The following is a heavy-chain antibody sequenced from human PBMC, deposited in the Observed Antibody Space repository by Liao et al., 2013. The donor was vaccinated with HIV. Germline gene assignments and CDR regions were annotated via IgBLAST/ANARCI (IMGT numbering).Heavy chain of an antibody. J-gene: IGHJ4*02. CDR2: VSATGGA. CDR3: ARAPSAAGTGREFDY. D-gene: IGHD6-13*01. CDR1: GGSISSYS. Sequence: QVQLQESGPGLVKPSATLSLKCTISGGSISSYSWNWIRQSAGRGLEWIGRVSATGGAIYNPSLRSRVTMSVDTSKNQFSLKLSSVTAADTAVYYCARAPSAAGTGREFDYWGRGNPRSPSPQ. V-gene: IGHV4-4*07.